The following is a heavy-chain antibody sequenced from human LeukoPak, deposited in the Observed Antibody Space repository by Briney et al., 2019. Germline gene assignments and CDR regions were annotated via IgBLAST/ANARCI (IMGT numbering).Heavy chain of an antibody. CDR1: GFTFSSYA. Sequence: GGSLRLSCAASGFTFSSYAMSWVRRAPGKGLEWVSAISGSGGSTYYADSVKGRFTISRDNSKNTLYLQMNSLRAEDTAVYYCAKSFRFTLWEAGSWVFDYWGQGTLVTVSS. D-gene: IGHD1-26*01. CDR2: ISGSGGST. CDR3: AKSFRFTLWEAGSWVFDY. J-gene: IGHJ4*02. V-gene: IGHV3-23*01.